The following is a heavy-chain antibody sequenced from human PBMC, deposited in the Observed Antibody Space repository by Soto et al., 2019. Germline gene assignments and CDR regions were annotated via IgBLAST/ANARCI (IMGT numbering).Heavy chain of an antibody. J-gene: IGHJ5*02. D-gene: IGHD5-18*01. CDR1: GFTFSSYA. CDR2: ISYDGSNK. V-gene: IGHV3-30*18. Sequence: GGSLRLSCAASGFTFSSYAMSWVRQAPGKGLEWVAVISYDGSNKYYADSVKGRFTISRDNSKNTLYLQMNSLRAEDTAVYYCAKGGYSYGNWFDPWGQGTLVTVSS. CDR3: AKGGYSYGNWFDP.